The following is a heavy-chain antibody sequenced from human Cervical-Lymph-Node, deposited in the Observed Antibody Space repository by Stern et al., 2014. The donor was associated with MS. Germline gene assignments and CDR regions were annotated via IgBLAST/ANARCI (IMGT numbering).Heavy chain of an antibody. CDR1: GFPFEDYA. V-gene: IGHV3-9*01. CDR2: INWNSGTI. D-gene: IGHD3-3*01. CDR3: ARDMETSYFFYGMDV. Sequence: EVQLVESGGGLLQPGGSLGLSCAASGFPFEDYAMHWVRQAPGKGLEWVSGINWNSGTIGYADSVRGRFTISRDNAKNSLYLQVSSLRAEDTALYYCARDMETSYFFYGMDVWGQGTMVTVSS. J-gene: IGHJ6*02.